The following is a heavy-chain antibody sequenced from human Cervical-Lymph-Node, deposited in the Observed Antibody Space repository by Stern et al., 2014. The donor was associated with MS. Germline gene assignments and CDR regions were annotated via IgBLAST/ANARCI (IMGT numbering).Heavy chain of an antibody. V-gene: IGHV1-2*04. CDR1: GYTFTDYY. D-gene: IGHD6-19*01. Sequence: QVQLVQSGAEVKKPGASVKVSCKASGYTFTDYYMHWVRQAPGQGLEWMGWINPNSGGTNYAQKFQGWVTMTRDTSLSTAYMDLSRLRSDDTAVYYCARGGRSSVWSPPDAFDLWGQGTMVTVSS. J-gene: IGHJ3*01. CDR2: INPNSGGT. CDR3: ARGGRSSVWSPPDAFDL.